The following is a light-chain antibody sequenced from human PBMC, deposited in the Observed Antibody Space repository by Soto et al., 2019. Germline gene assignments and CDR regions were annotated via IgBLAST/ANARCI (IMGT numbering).Light chain of an antibody. CDR1: QRVAKF. Sequence: EIVLTQSPDTLSLSPGESATLSCRASQRVAKFLAWYQQKGCQAPRLLIYAASTRATGIPARFSGSGSGTEFTLTISSLQSEDFAVYYCQQYNNWPPVTFGQGTKVDI. J-gene: IGKJ1*01. CDR3: QQYNNWPPVT. CDR2: AAS. V-gene: IGKV3-15*01.